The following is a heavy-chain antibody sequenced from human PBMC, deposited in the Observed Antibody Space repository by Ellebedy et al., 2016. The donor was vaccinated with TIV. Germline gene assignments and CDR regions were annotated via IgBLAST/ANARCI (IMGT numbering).Heavy chain of an antibody. J-gene: IGHJ4*02. CDR3: ARDPAYYYDSSGFDY. CDR2: IWYDGSNK. CDR1: GFTFSSYG. V-gene: IGHV3-33*01. Sequence: PGGSLRLSCAASGFTFSSYGMHWVRQAPGKGLEWVAVIWYDGSNKYYADAVKGRFTISRDNSKNTLYLQMNSLRAEDTAVYSCARDPAYYYDSSGFDYWGQGTLVTVSS. D-gene: IGHD3-22*01.